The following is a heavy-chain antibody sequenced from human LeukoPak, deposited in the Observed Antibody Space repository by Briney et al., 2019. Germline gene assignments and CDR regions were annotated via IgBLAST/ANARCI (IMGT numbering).Heavy chain of an antibody. Sequence: KPSETLTLTCTVSGGSISSSDYYWGWVRQPPGKGLEWIGSFYHSGSTYYNSSLKSRLTMSVDPSKNQFSLKLSSVTAADTAVYYCARQEDDSSGYYPIYFDYWGQGTLVTVSS. CDR3: ARQEDDSSGYYPIYFDY. D-gene: IGHD3-22*01. J-gene: IGHJ4*02. V-gene: IGHV4-39*01. CDR2: FYHSGST. CDR1: GGSISSSDYY.